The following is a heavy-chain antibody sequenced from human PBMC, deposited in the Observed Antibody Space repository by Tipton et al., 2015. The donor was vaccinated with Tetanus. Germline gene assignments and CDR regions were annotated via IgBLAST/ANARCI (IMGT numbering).Heavy chain of an antibody. CDR1: GFVFSSYT. Sequence: SLRLSCAVSGFVFSSYTMNWVRQAPGKGLEWVASISSTSSYIYYADSVKGRFIISRDNAKNSLFLQMNSLRAEDTAIYYCASGGSLDYWGQGTLVTVSS. CDR2: ISSTSSYI. D-gene: IGHD2-15*01. V-gene: IGHV3-21*01. CDR3: ASGGSLDY. J-gene: IGHJ4*02.